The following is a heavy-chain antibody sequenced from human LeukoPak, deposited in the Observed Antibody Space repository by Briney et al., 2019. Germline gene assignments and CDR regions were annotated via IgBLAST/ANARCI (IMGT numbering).Heavy chain of an antibody. Sequence: SETLSLTCTVSGGSISSGSYYWSWIRQPAGTGLEWLGRIYTSGSTNYNPSLKSRVTILVDTSKNQFSLTLNSVTAADTAVYYCARDRCYASGNCYIAYWGQGTLVTVSS. CDR3: ARDRCYASGNCYIAY. V-gene: IGHV4-61*02. J-gene: IGHJ4*02. D-gene: IGHD3-10*01. CDR1: GGSISSGSYY. CDR2: IYTSGST.